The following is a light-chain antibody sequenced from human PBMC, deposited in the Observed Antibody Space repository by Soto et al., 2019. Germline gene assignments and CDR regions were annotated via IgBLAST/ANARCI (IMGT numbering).Light chain of an antibody. CDR1: QSINIY. CDR2: AAS. J-gene: IGKJ2*01. Sequence: IQLTQSPSSLSASVGDRVTVTCRASQSINIYLNWYQQKPGKAPTLLIDAASSLQSGVPSRFSGGGSRTDFTLTISSLQTEDFATYYCQQSYRSPYTFGQGTKLEI. V-gene: IGKV1-39*01. CDR3: QQSYRSPYT.